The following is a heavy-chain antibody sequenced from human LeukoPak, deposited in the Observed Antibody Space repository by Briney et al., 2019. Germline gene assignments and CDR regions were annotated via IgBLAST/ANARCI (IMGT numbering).Heavy chain of an antibody. Sequence: GGSLRLSCAASGFTVSSNYMSWVRQAPGKGLEWVSVIYSGGSTYYADSVKGRFTISRDNSKNTLCLQMNSLRAEDTAVYYCARAFVSGWYNDAFDIWGQGTMVTVSS. CDR3: ARAFVSGWYNDAFDI. CDR2: IYSGGST. V-gene: IGHV3-66*01. D-gene: IGHD6-19*01. J-gene: IGHJ3*02. CDR1: GFTVSSNY.